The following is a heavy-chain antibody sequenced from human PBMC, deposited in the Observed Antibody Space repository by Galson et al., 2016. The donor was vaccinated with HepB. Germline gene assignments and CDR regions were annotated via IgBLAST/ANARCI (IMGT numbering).Heavy chain of an antibody. CDR1: GGSITNSNW. CDR3: TRESGAFVPFGY. J-gene: IGHJ4*02. V-gene: IGHV4-4*02. Sequence: SETLSLTCGVSGGSITNSNWWSWVRQPPGKGLEYLGEVSNIGQTHFNSSFESRVTMSFDTSTQEASLRLYSVTAADTAIYFCTRESGAFVPFGYWGQGILVVFSS. CDR2: VSNIGQT. D-gene: IGHD3-10*01.